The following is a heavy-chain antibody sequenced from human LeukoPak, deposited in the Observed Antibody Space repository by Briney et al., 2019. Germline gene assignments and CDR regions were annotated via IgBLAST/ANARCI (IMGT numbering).Heavy chain of an antibody. CDR2: IYSGGST. Sequence: GGSLRLSCAASGFTVSSNYMSWVRQAPGKGLEWVSVIYSGGSTYYADSVKGRFTISRDNSKNTLYLQMNSLRAEDTAVYYCAKGARFSSSSWYFWGFDYWGQGTLVTVSS. D-gene: IGHD6-13*01. CDR1: GFTVSSNY. J-gene: IGHJ4*02. CDR3: AKGARFSSSSWYFWGFDY. V-gene: IGHV3-66*01.